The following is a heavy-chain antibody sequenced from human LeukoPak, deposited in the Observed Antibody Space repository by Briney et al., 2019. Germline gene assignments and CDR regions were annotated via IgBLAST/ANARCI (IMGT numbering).Heavy chain of an antibody. CDR3: ARDKPYSGSSYDFDF. D-gene: IGHD1-26*01. J-gene: IGHJ4*02. CDR1: GFTFSTYN. V-gene: IGHV3-48*01. CDR2: ISSSSDTI. Sequence: GGSLRLSCAASGFTFSTYNMNWVRQAPGKGLEWVSSISSSSDTIYYADSVKGRFTISRDNAKNSLNLQMSSLRAEDTAVHYCARDKPYSGSSYDFDFWGQGTLVTVSS.